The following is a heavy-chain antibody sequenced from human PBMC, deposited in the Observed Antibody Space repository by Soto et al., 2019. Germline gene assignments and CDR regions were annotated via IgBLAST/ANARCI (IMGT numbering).Heavy chain of an antibody. J-gene: IGHJ5*02. CDR1: GHSISRGFYY. D-gene: IGHD1-1*01. CDR2: IYATGTT. CDR3: VRDGTKTLRDWFDP. V-gene: IGHV4-61*01. Sequence: SETLSLTCTVSGHSISRGFYYWCWIRQPPGKGLEWIGRIYATGTTDYNPSLKSRVMMSVDTSKKQFSLKLRSVTAADTAVYYCVRDGTKTLRDWFDPWGQGISVTVS.